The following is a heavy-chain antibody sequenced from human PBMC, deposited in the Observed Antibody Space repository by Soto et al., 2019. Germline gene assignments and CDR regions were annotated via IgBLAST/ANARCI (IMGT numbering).Heavy chain of an antibody. D-gene: IGHD3-22*01. Sequence: ASVKVSCKASGYTFTSYGISWVRQAPGQGLEWMGWISAYNGNTNYAQKFQGRVTMTTDTSTSTAYMELRSLRSDDTAVYYCARFPDYCDSSSCYFVPDAWGQGTLVTV. J-gene: IGHJ5*02. CDR2: ISAYNGNT. V-gene: IGHV1-18*01. CDR1: GYTFTSYG. CDR3: ARFPDYCDSSSCYFVPDA.